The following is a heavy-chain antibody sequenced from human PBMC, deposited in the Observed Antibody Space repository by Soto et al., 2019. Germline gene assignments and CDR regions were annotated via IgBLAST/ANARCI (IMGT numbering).Heavy chain of an antibody. V-gene: IGHV1-18*01. D-gene: IGHD3-10*01. CDR2: ISAYNGNT. CDR3: ERYRRGYGSGSPVWFAP. J-gene: IGHJ5*02. CDR1: GYTFTSYG. Sequence: ASVKVSCKASGYTFTSYGISWVRQAPGQGLEWMGWISAYNGNTNYAQKLQGRVTMTTDTSTSTAYMELRSLRSDDTAVYYCERYRRGYGSGSPVWFAPWPQGTLVTVS.